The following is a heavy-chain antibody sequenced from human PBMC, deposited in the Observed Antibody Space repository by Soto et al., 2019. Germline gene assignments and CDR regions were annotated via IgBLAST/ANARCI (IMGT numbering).Heavy chain of an antibody. V-gene: IGHV3-15*07. D-gene: IGHD2-2*01. CDR3: TTDLGIVLVPAANSVY. CDR2: IKSKTDGGTT. Sequence: GGSLRLSCAASGFTFSNAWMNWVRQAPGKGLEWVGRIKSKTDGGTTDYAAPVKGRFTISRDDSKNTLYLQMNSLKTEDTAVYYCTTDLGIVLVPAANSVYWGQGTLVTVSS. CDR1: GFTFSNAW. J-gene: IGHJ4*02.